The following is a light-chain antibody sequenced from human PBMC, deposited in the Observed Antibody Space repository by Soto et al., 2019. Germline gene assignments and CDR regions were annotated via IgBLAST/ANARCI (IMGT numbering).Light chain of an antibody. Sequence: QSALTQPASVSGSPGQSITISCTGTSSDVGGYNYVSWYQQHPGKAPKLMIYDVSNRPSGVSNRFSGSKSGNTASLTISGLQAEDEADYYCSSYTSSSTVVFGAGTKPTVL. CDR3: SSYTSSSTVV. J-gene: IGLJ2*01. CDR2: DVS. CDR1: SSDVGGYNY. V-gene: IGLV2-14*01.